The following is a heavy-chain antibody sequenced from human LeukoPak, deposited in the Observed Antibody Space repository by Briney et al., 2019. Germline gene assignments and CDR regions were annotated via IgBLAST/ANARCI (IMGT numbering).Heavy chain of an antibody. CDR3: AREMGYSYGRQNFDY. CDR2: INPNSGGT. D-gene: IGHD5-18*01. V-gene: IGHV1-2*02. Sequence: ASVKVSCKASGYTFTGHYMHWVRQAPGQGLEWMGWINPNSGGTNYAQKFQGRVTMTRDTSISTAYMELSRLRSDDTAVYYCAREMGYSYGRQNFDYWGQGTLVTVSS. J-gene: IGHJ4*02. CDR1: GYTFTGHY.